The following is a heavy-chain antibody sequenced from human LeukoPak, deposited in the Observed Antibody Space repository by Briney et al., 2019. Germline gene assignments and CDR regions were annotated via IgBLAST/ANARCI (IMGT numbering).Heavy chain of an antibody. D-gene: IGHD2-21*02. Sequence: ASVKVSCKASGYTFTIYGISWVRQAPGQGLEWVGWISAYNGNRNYGQKLQGRVTMTTDTSTSTAYMELRSLRSDDTAVYYCARVPAYCGGDCSKEYYFDYWGQGTLVTVSS. CDR2: ISAYNGNR. CDR1: GYTFTIYG. V-gene: IGHV1-18*01. J-gene: IGHJ4*02. CDR3: ARVPAYCGGDCSKEYYFDY.